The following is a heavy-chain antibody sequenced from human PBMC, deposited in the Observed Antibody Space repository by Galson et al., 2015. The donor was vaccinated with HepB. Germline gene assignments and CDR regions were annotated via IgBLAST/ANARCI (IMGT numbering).Heavy chain of an antibody. D-gene: IGHD3-10*01. V-gene: IGHV3-7*04. CDR3: ARGHYYGSVDY. CDR2: IKRDGTEK. CDR1: GFTFSSYW. Sequence: SLRLSCATSGFTFSSYWMTWVRQAPGKGLEWVANIKRDGTEKYYLDSVKGRFTVSRDNSNNTLYLQMNSLRGDDTAVYFCARGHYYGSVDYWGQGILVTVSS. J-gene: IGHJ4*02.